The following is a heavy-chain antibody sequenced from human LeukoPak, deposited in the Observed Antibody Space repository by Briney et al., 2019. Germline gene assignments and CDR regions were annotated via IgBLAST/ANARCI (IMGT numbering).Heavy chain of an antibody. D-gene: IGHD3-10*01. CDR3: ARDRWPYGSGSYYPSPADY. V-gene: IGHV1-46*01. Sequence: ASVKVSCKASGYTFTSYYMHWVRQAPGQGLEWMGIINPSGGSTSYAQKLQGRVTMTTDTSTSTAYMELRSLRSDDTAVYYCARDRWPYGSGSYYPSPADYWGQGTLVTVSS. J-gene: IGHJ4*02. CDR2: INPSGGST. CDR1: GYTFTSYY.